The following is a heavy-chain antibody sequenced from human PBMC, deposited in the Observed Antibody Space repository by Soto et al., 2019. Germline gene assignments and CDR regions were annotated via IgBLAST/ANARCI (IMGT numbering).Heavy chain of an antibody. D-gene: IGHD2-15*01. CDR2: ISSSSSTI. J-gene: IGHJ6*02. CDR1: GFTFSSYS. V-gene: IGHV3-48*02. Sequence: GGSLRLSCAASGFTFSSYSMNWVRQAPGKGLEWVSYISSSSSTIYYADSVKGRFTISRDNAKNSLYLQMNSLRDEDTAVYYCASPYCSGGSCPPYYYYGMDAWGQGTTVTVSS. CDR3: ASPYCSGGSCPPYYYYGMDA.